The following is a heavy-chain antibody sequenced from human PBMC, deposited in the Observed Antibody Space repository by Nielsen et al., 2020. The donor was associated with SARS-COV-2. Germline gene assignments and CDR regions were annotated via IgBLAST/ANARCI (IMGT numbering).Heavy chain of an antibody. CDR2: ISYDGSNK. Sequence: GESLKISCAASGFTFSSFVMHWVRQAPGKGLEWVAVISYDGSNKYYADSVKGRFTISRDNSKNTLYLQMNSLRAEDTAVYYCARDNSSYVPFYYFDYWGQGTLVTVSS. CDR1: GFTFSSFV. J-gene: IGHJ4*02. CDR3: ARDNSSYVPFYYFDY. V-gene: IGHV3-30-3*01. D-gene: IGHD5-18*01.